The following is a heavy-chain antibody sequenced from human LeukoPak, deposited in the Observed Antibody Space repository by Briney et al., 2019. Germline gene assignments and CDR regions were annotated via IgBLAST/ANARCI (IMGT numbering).Heavy chain of an antibody. V-gene: IGHV4-59*08. CDR1: GGSINSYY. Sequence: SETLSLICTVSGGSINSYYWSWIRQPPGKGLGWIGYIYYTGSTNYNPSLKSRLTISLDTSKNQFSLKLTSVTAADTAVYYCARHYVFVRGGSSFDYWGQGSLVTVSS. CDR3: ARHYVFVRGGSSFDY. CDR2: IYYTGST. J-gene: IGHJ4*02. D-gene: IGHD3-16*01.